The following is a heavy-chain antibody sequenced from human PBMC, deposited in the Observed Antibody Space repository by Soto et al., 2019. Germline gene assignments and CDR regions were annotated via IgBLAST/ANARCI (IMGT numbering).Heavy chain of an antibody. CDR3: ARARYYYDSSGYYFRYYFDY. CDR2: IYYSGST. V-gene: IGHV4-59*01. Sequence: SETLSLTCTVSGGSISSYYWSWIRQPPGKGLEWIGYIYYSGSTNYNPSLKSRVTISVDTSKNQFSLKLSSVTAADTAVYYCARARYYYDSSGYYFRYYFDYWGQGTLVTVSS. D-gene: IGHD3-22*01. CDR1: GGSISSYY. J-gene: IGHJ4*02.